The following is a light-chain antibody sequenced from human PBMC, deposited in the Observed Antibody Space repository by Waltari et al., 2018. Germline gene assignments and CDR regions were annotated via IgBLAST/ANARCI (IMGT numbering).Light chain of an antibody. CDR3: CSYAGSSLPYV. J-gene: IGLJ1*01. CDR1: SSDVGSYNL. V-gene: IGLV2-23*01. CDR2: EGS. Sequence: QSALTQPASVSGSPGQSITISCTGTSSDVGSYNLVSWYQHHPGKAPKLMIYEGSKRPSGVSNRFSGSRSGNAASLTISGLQAEDEADYYCCSYAGSSLPYVFGTGTKVTVL.